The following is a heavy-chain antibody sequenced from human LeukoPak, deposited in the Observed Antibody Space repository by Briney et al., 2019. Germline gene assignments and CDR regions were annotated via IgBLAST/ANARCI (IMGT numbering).Heavy chain of an antibody. J-gene: IGHJ6*02. V-gene: IGHV1-69*04. D-gene: IGHD3-10*01. CDR2: IIPILGIA. Sequence: ASVKVSCKASGGTFSSYAISWVRQAPGQGLEWMGRIIPILGIANYAQKFQGRVTITAGKSTSTAYMELSSLRSEDTAVYYCARDFTTMVRGVIPPYYYGMDVWGQGTTVTVSS. CDR3: ARDFTTMVRGVIPPYYYGMDV. CDR1: GGTFSSYA.